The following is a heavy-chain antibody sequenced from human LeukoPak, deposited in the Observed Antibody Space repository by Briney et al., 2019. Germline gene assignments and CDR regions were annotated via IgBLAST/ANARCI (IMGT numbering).Heavy chain of an antibody. CDR3: ARLNSSSWLGDYYYMDV. J-gene: IGHJ6*03. CDR2: ISSNGGST. CDR1: GFTFSSYA. V-gene: IGHV3-64*01. Sequence: PGGSLRLSCAASGFTFSSYAMHWVRQAPGKGLEYVSAISSNGGSTYYANSVKGRFTISRDNSKNTLYLQMGSLRAEDMAVYYCARLNSSSWLGDYYYMDVWGKGTTVTVSS. D-gene: IGHD6-13*01.